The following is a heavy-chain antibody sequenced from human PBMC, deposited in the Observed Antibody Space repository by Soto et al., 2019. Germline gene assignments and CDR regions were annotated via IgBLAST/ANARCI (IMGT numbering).Heavy chain of an antibody. J-gene: IGHJ6*02. Sequence: GASVKVSCKACGYTLTGNYMYWGEQAPGKGLEWMGWIHPNSGATNYGQKFQGWVTMTRHTSISTAYMELSRLRSDDTAVYYCARVAMAGTDYYYGMDVWGQGTTVTVSS. V-gene: IGHV1-2*04. CDR3: ARVAMAGTDYYYGMDV. CDR1: GYTLTGNY. CDR2: IHPNSGAT. D-gene: IGHD6-19*01.